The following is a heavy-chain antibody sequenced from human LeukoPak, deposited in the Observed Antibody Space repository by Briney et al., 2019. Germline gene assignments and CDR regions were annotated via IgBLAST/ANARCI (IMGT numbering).Heavy chain of an antibody. D-gene: IGHD1-1*01. Sequence: PGGSLRLSGSASGFTFSSYAMRWVRQAPGTGLEYVSAISSNGGSTYYADSVKGRFTISRDNSENTLYLQMSSLRAEDTAVYYCVKTSRGYNWNDSPYYFDYWGQGTLVTVSS. J-gene: IGHJ4*02. V-gene: IGHV3-64D*06. CDR3: VKTSRGYNWNDSPYYFDY. CDR1: GFTFSSYA. CDR2: ISSNGGST.